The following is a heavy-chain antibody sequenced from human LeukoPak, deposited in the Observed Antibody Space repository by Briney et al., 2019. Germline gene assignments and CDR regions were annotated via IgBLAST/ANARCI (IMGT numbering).Heavy chain of an antibody. J-gene: IGHJ4*02. CDR1: GFAFGDFT. CDR3: SVGGHFDY. D-gene: IGHD1-26*01. CDR2: IRSKAYGGTT. Sequence: GGSLRLSCTASGFAFGDFTMSWARQAPGKGLEWVGSIRSKAYGGTTEYAASVKGRFSISRDDSKNIVYLQMNSLRTDDTAVYYCSVGGHFDYWGQGTLVTVSS. V-gene: IGHV3-49*04.